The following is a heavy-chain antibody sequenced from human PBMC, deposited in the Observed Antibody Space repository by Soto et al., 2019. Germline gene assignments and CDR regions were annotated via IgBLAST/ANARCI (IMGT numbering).Heavy chain of an antibody. Sequence: PGGALRLSCAASGVTFSNYWMSWVRQAPGKELEWVADMSQNGNEIYYVYSVKGRITISRDNAENSLYLQMNSLRAEDTAVYYCANFGTSGYWGQGTLVTAPQ. CDR1: GVTFSNYW. CDR2: MSQNGNEI. CDR3: ANFGTSGY. D-gene: IGHD3-3*01. V-gene: IGHV3-7*01. J-gene: IGHJ4*02.